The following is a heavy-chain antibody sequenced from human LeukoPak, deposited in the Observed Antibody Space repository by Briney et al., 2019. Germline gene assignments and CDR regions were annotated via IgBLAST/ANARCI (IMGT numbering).Heavy chain of an antibody. CDR3: ARGTYYYGSGSLDY. D-gene: IGHD3-10*01. Sequence: KPSQTLSLTCTVSGGSISSGSYYWSWIRQPAGKGLEWIGRIYTSGSTNYNPSLKSRVTMSVDTSKNQFSLKLSSVTAADTAVYYCARGTYYYGSGSLDYWGQGTLVTVSS. CDR2: IYTSGST. V-gene: IGHV4-61*02. CDR1: GGSISSGSYY. J-gene: IGHJ4*02.